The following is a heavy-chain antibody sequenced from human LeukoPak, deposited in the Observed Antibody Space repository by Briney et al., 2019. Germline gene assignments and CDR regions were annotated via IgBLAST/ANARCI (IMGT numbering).Heavy chain of an antibody. CDR3: ATCQLPYYCDY. CDR2: IDAGNGDT. J-gene: IGHJ4*02. Sequence: GASVKVSCKASGYTFSDYAVHWVRQAPGQRFEWMGWIDAGNGDTRYSQKFQGRVTITRDTSASTAYMELSSLRSEDTAVYYCATCQLPYYCDYWGQGTLVTVSS. D-gene: IGHD2-2*01. CDR1: GYTFSDYA. V-gene: IGHV1-3*01.